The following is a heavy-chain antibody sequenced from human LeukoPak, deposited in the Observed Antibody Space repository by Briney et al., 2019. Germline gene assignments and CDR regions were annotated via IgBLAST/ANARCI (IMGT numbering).Heavy chain of an antibody. V-gene: IGHV1-69*04. CDR3: ARVGSPYCSSTSCPFDY. J-gene: IGHJ4*02. D-gene: IGHD2-2*01. Sequence: ASVKVSCKASGGTFSSYAISWVRQAPGQGLEWMGRIIPILGIANYAQKFQGRVTITADKSTSTAYMELSSLRSEDTAVYYCARVGSPYCSSTSCPFDYWGQGTLVTVSS. CDR1: GGTFSSYA. CDR2: IIPILGIA.